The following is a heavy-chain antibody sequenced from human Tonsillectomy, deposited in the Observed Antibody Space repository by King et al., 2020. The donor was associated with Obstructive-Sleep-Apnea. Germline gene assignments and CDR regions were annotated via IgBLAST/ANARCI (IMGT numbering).Heavy chain of an antibody. D-gene: IGHD1-1*01. J-gene: IGHJ6*02. Sequence: QVQLVESGAEVRKPGASVKVSCKASGYTFTSYGISWVRQAPGQGLEWMGWISVYNGNTNYAQKFQGGVTMTTDTSTSTAYMELRSLRSDDTAVYYCARLNWNDDIGMDVWGQGTTVTVSS. CDR2: ISVYNGNT. V-gene: IGHV1-18*04. CDR1: GYTFTSYG. CDR3: ARLNWNDDIGMDV.